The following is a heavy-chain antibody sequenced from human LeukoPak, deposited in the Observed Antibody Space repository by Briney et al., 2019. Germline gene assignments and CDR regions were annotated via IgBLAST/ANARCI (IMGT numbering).Heavy chain of an antibody. D-gene: IGHD5-18*01. Sequence: GGSLRLSCAASGFTFSSYAMSWVRQAPGKGLEWVSAISGSGGSTYYADPVKGRFTISRDNSKNTLYLQMNSLRAEDTAVYYCAKDQGRHTAMVDRFDYWGQGTLVTVSS. V-gene: IGHV3-23*01. CDR3: AKDQGRHTAMVDRFDY. CDR2: ISGSGGST. CDR1: GFTFSSYA. J-gene: IGHJ4*02.